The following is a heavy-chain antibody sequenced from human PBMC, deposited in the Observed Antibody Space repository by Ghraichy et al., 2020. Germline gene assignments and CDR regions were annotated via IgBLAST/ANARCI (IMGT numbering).Heavy chain of an antibody. D-gene: IGHD3-22*01. J-gene: IGHJ4*02. CDR1: GFTFDTYV. Sequence: GGSLRLSCEASGFTFDTYVMTWFRQAPGKGLEWVSSISGSGATTNHADSVRGRFTISRDNFMTTVYLQMNSLRVDDTAVYYCMKYYDRPEWCPGTLVTVSS. CDR3: MKYYDRPE. V-gene: IGHV3-23*01. CDR2: ISGSGATT.